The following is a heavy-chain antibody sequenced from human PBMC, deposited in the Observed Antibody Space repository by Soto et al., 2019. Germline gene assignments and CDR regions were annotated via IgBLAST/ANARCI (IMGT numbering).Heavy chain of an antibody. V-gene: IGHV4-59*08. CDR1: GGSISSYY. J-gene: IGHJ5*02. Sequence: QVQLQESGPGLVKPSETLSLTCTVSGGSISSYYWSWIRQPPGKGLVWIGYIYYSGSTNYNPSLKSRVTISVDTSKNQFSLKLSSVTAADTAVYYCARRYCSGGSCYSGSGWFDPWGQGTLVNVSS. CDR3: ARRYCSGGSCYSGSGWFDP. CDR2: IYYSGST. D-gene: IGHD2-15*01.